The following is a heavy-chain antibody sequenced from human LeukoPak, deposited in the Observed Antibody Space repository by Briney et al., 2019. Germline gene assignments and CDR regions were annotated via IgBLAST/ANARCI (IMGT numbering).Heavy chain of an antibody. Sequence: SETLSLTCAVYGGSFSGYYWSWIRQPPGKGLEWIGEINHSGSTNYNPSLKSRVTISVDTSKNQFSLKLSSVTDADTAVYYCGYCSSTSCYWVDPWGQGTLVTVSS. CDR2: INHSGST. J-gene: IGHJ5*02. D-gene: IGHD2-2*01. CDR3: GYCSSTSCYWVDP. V-gene: IGHV4-34*01. CDR1: GGSFSGYY.